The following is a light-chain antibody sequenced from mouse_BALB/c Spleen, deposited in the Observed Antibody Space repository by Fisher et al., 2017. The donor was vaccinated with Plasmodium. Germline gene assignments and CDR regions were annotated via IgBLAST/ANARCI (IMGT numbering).Light chain of an antibody. CDR1: SSVSSSN. CDR3: HQYHRSPPMT. J-gene: IGKJ1*01. V-gene: IGKV4-74*01. CDR2: STS. Sequence: IVMTQSTAIMSASPGERVTMTCTASSSVSSSNLHWYQQKPGSSHKLWIYSTSNLASGVPARFSGSGSGTSYSLTISSMEAEDAATYYCHQYHRSPPMTFGGGTKLEIK.